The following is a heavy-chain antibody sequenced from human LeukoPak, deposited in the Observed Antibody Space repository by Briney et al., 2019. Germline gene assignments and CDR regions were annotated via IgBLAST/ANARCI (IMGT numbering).Heavy chain of an antibody. J-gene: IGHJ4*02. V-gene: IGHV3-7*01. CDR3: ARDQSGSLDY. Sequence: VGSLRLSCAASGFTFRNTWMAWVRQAPGKGLEWVANINQDASKRHYVDSVKGRFTISRDNAKNSLYLQMNSLRADDTAIYYCARDQSGSLDYWGQGTLVPVSA. CDR1: GFTFRNTW. D-gene: IGHD1-26*01. CDR2: INQDASKR.